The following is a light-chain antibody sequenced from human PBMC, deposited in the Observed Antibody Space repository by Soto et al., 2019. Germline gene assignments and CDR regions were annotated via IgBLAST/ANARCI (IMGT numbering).Light chain of an antibody. V-gene: IGLV2-14*01. J-gene: IGLJ1*01. CDR1: SSDVGGYNY. CDR2: DVS. Sequence: QSVLTQPASVSGSPGQSITISCTGTSSDVGGYNYVSWYQQHPGKAPKLMIYDVSNRPSGVSNRFSGSKSGNTASLTISGLQAEDEADYYCRSYTSSSISYLFGTGPKVTVL. CDR3: RSYTSSSISYL.